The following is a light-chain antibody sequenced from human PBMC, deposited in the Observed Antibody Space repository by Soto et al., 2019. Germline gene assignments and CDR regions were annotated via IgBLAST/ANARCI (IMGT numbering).Light chain of an antibody. J-gene: IGKJ1*01. V-gene: IGKV1-27*01. Sequence: DIQMTQSPSSLSASVRDRVTITCRASQGISNYLAWYQQKPGKVPKLLIYPASTLQSGVPSRFSGSGSGTDFILTISSLQPDDVSTYYCQSYNRGPRTFGQGTKVEIK. CDR2: PAS. CDR1: QGISNY. CDR3: QSYNRGPRT.